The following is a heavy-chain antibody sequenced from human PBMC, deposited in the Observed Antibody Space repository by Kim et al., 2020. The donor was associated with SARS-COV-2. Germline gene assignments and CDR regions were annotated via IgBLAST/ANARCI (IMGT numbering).Heavy chain of an antibody. V-gene: IGHV3-48*02. D-gene: IGHD3-3*01. Sequence: GGSLRLSCAASGFTFSSYSMNWVRQAPGKGLEWVSYISSSSSTIYYTDSVKGRFTISRDNAKNSLYLQMNSLRDEDTAVYYCARGLRTIFGVVIMASANELDYWGQGTLVTVSS. CDR1: GFTFSSYS. CDR2: ISSSSSTI. CDR3: ARGLRTIFGVVIMASANELDY. J-gene: IGHJ4*02.